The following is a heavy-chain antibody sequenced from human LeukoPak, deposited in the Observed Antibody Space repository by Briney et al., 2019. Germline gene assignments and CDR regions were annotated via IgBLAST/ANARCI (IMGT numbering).Heavy chain of an antibody. Sequence: PGGSLRLSCTASGFTFGDYAMSWVRQAPGKGLEWVGRIKSRTYGGTIDYAAPVKGRFTISRDDSENTLYLQMNSLKIEDTAVYYCTTYSSVYYHSDYWGQGTLVTVSS. V-gene: IGHV3-15*01. CDR2: IKSRTYGGTI. CDR1: GFTFGDYA. J-gene: IGHJ4*02. D-gene: IGHD3-22*01. CDR3: TTYSSVYYHSDY.